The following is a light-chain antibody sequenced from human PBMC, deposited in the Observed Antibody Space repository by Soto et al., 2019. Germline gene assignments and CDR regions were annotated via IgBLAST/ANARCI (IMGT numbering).Light chain of an antibody. CDR2: AAS. V-gene: IGKV1-39*01. CDR3: QQSFTTPRT. Sequence: DIQLTQSPSSLSASVGDRVTITCRASQSISSYLNWYRQTPGQAPKVLIFAASNLQTGVPSRFSGSGSGIDFTLTITSLQPEDFATYYCQQSFTTPRTFGQGTRVEIK. J-gene: IGKJ1*01. CDR1: QSISSY.